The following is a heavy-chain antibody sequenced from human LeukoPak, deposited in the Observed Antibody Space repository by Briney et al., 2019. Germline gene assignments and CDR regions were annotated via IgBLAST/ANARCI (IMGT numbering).Heavy chain of an antibody. D-gene: IGHD3-9*01. J-gene: IGHJ4*02. CDR2: INWNGGST. V-gene: IGHV3-20*04. CDR3: AREGPNDILTGYYISDFDY. Sequence: GGSLRLSCAASGFTFSSYAMSWVRQAPGKGLEWVSGINWNGGSTGYADSVKGRFTISRDNAKNSLYLQMNSLRAEDTALYYCAREGPNDILTGYYISDFDYWGQGTLVTVSS. CDR1: GFTFSSYA.